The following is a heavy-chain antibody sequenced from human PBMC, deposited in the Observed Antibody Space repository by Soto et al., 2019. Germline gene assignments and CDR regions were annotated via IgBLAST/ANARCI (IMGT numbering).Heavy chain of an antibody. CDR1: GCTVSSYA. J-gene: IGHJ6*02. Sequence: ASVKVSCKASGCTVSSYAISCVRQAPGQVLEWMGGIIPIFGTANYAQKFQGRVTITADESTSTAYMELSSLRSEDTAVYYCARIVGYCSGGSCYSNRYYYYGMDVWGQGTTVTVSS. CDR2: IIPIFGTA. D-gene: IGHD2-15*01. CDR3: ARIVGYCSGGSCYSNRYYYYGMDV. V-gene: IGHV1-69*13.